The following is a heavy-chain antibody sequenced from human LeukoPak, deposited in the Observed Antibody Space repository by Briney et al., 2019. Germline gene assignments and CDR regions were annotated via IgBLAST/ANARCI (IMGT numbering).Heavy chain of an antibody. D-gene: IGHD3-3*01. V-gene: IGHV3-30*02. J-gene: IGHJ4*02. CDR3: ANLRSESSPLDY. CDR2: IRYDGSNK. CDR1: GFTFSSYG. Sequence: GGSLRLSCAASGFTFSSYGMHWVRQAPGKGLEGVAFIRYDGSNKYYADSVKGRFTISRDNSKNTLYLQMNSLRAEDTAVYCCANLRSESSPLDYWGQGTLVTVSS.